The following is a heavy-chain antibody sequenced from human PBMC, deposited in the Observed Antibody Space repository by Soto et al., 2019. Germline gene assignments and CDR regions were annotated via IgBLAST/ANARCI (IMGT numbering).Heavy chain of an antibody. CDR3: TKGAWLDY. V-gene: IGHV3-23*01. J-gene: IGHJ4*02. CDR2: ILGSTGNT. CDR1: GFTFSTFD. D-gene: IGHD3-9*01. Sequence: EVQLLESGGGLVQPGGSLRLSCAASGFTFSTFDMSWVRQAPGKGLEWVSAILGSTGNTYYADSVKGRFTTSKDNSENTLFPHMNSLRPEDTALYYCTKGAWLDYWGQGMLVTVSS.